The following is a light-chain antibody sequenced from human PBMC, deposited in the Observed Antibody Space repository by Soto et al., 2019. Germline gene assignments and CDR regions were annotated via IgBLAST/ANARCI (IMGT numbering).Light chain of an antibody. V-gene: IGLV2-8*01. J-gene: IGLJ2*01. CDR3: SSYAGRHVV. Sequence: QSALTQPPSASGSPGQSVTISCTGTSSDVGGYNYVSWYQQHPGKAPKLMIYEVSKRPSGVPDRFSGSKSGNTASLTVSGLQAEDEADYYCSSYAGRHVVFGGGTKVTV. CDR1: SSDVGGYNY. CDR2: EVS.